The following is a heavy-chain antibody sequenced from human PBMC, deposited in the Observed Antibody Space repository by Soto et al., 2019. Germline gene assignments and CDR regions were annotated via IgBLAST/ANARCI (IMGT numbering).Heavy chain of an antibody. J-gene: IGHJ6*02. D-gene: IGHD2-2*01. CDR3: ARRGKYQLLSRLGYYGMDV. V-gene: IGHV4-39*01. CDR2: IYYSGST. CDR1: GGSISSSSYY. Sequence: SETLSLTCTVSGGSISSSSYYWGWIRQPPGKGLEWIGSIYYSGSTYYNPSLKSRVTISVDTSKNQFSLKLSSVTAADTAVYYCARRGKYQLLSRLGYYGMDVWGQGTTVTVSS.